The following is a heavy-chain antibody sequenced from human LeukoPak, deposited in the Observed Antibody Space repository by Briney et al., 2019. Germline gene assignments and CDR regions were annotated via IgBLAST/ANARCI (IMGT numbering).Heavy chain of an antibody. CDR3: ARDSYAPDYDILTGYYPNYFDY. D-gene: IGHD3-9*01. V-gene: IGHV1-46*01. Sequence: ASVKVSCKASGYTFTSYYMHWVRQAPGQGLEWMGIINPSGGSTSYVQKFQGRVTMTRDTSTSTVYMELSSLRSEDTAVYYCARDSYAPDYDILTGYYPNYFDYWGQGTLVTVSS. J-gene: IGHJ4*02. CDR1: GYTFTSYY. CDR2: INPSGGST.